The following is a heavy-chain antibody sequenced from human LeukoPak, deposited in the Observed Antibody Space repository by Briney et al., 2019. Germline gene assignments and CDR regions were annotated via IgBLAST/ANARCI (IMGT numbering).Heavy chain of an antibody. J-gene: IGHJ4*02. V-gene: IGHV3-33*01. CDR3: AREFFGSGSYPDF. Sequence: GGSLRLSCAASRFAFNTYAMHWVSQARGQGLEWVALIWHDGSHKFYSNSVRGQFTISRDNSKNTVSLQMNNLRPEDTAVYYCAREFFGSGSYPDFWGQGTLVTVSS. D-gene: IGHD3-10*01. CDR1: RFAFNTYA. CDR2: IWHDGSHK.